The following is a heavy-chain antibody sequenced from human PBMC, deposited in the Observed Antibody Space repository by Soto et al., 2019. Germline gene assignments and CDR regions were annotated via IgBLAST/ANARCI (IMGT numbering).Heavy chain of an antibody. Sequence: PSETLSLTCAVYGGSFSGYYWSWIRQPPGKGLEWIGEINHSGSTNYNPSLKSRVTISVDTSKNQFSLKLSSVTAVDTAVYYCARKNGVLDAFDIWGQGTMVTVSS. D-gene: IGHD4-17*01. CDR1: GGSFSGYY. V-gene: IGHV4-34*01. CDR3: ARKNGVLDAFDI. CDR2: INHSGST. J-gene: IGHJ3*02.